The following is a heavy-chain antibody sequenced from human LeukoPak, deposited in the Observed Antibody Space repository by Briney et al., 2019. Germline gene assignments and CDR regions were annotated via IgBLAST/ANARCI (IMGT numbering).Heavy chain of an antibody. D-gene: IGHD3-3*01. V-gene: IGHV4-59*11. CDR1: GGSISTHY. J-gene: IGHJ6*03. CDR3: ASCKGFWSGYPVCSYMDV. CDR2: IYYIGST. Sequence: SETLSLTCTVSGGSISTHYWGWIRQPPGKGLEWVGYIYYIGSTNDNPSLKSRVTMSVDMSNNQFSLKLSSVTAADTAVYYCASCKGFWSGYPVCSYMDVWGKGTTVIVSS.